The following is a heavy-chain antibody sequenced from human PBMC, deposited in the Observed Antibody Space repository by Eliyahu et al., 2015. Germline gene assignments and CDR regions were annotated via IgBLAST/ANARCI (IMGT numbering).Heavy chain of an antibody. D-gene: IGHD2-15*01. CDR2: INHSGST. CDR3: ARVDLSYCSGGSCYGSLDY. Sequence: QVXLQQWGAGLLKPSETLSLTCAVXGXSFSGYXWSXIRQPPGKGLXWIGEINHSGSTNYNPSLKSRVTISVDTSKNQFSLKLSSVTAADTAVYYCARVDLSYCSGGSCYGSLDYWGQGTLVTVSS. J-gene: IGHJ4*02. CDR1: GXSFSGYX. V-gene: IGHV4-34*01.